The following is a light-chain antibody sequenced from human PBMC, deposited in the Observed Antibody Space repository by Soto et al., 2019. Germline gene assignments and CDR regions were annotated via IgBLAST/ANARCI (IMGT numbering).Light chain of an antibody. CDR3: LQASSFPIT. Sequence: EVVVTQSPATLSVSPGERATLSCRASQSVSSNLAWYQQKPGQAPRLLIYGASTRATGIPARFSGSGSGTEFTLTISSLQSEDFATYYCLQASSFPITFGQGTRLEIK. CDR1: QSVSSN. CDR2: GAS. V-gene: IGKV3-15*01. J-gene: IGKJ5*01.